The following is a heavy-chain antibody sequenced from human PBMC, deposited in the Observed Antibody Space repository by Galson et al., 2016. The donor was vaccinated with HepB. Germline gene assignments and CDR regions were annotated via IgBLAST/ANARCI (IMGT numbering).Heavy chain of an antibody. Sequence: SLRLSCAASGFTFTSYSMGWVRQAPGKGLEWVSVITHGGGTTYYADSVKGRFTVSRDNSKNTVYLQMNSLRAEDTAIYYCAKTGYGVDSPRYFDYWGQGALVTVSS. CDR3: AKTGYGVDSPRYFDY. CDR2: ITHGGGTT. CDR1: GFTFTSYS. J-gene: IGHJ4*02. D-gene: IGHD2-21*01. V-gene: IGHV3-23*01.